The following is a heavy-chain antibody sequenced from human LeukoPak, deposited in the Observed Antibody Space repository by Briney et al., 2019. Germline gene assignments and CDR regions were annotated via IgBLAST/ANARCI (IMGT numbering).Heavy chain of an antibody. CDR3: AKPYRDCSSTSCYFSFDY. J-gene: IGHJ4*02. Sequence: PGGSLRLSCAASGFTFSNYAMSWVRQAPGKGLEWVSAISGSGSSTYYADSVKGRFTISRDNSKNTLYLQMNSLRAEDTAAYYCAKPYRDCSSTSCYFSFDYWGQGTLVTVSS. CDR1: GFTFSNYA. CDR2: ISGSGSST. D-gene: IGHD2-2*01. V-gene: IGHV3-23*01.